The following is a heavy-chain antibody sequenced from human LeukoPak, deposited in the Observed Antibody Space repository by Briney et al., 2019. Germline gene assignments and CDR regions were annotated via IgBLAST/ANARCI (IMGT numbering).Heavy chain of an antibody. CDR3: EEDTGSSGGSDY. Sequence: GGSLRLSCAASGFTFSSYAMSWVRQAPGKGLEWVSAISGSGGSTYYADSVKGRFTISRDNSKNTLYLQMNSLRAEDTAVYYCEEDTGSSGGSDYWGQGTLVTVSS. J-gene: IGHJ4*02. CDR2: ISGSGGST. D-gene: IGHD1-26*01. V-gene: IGHV3-23*01. CDR1: GFTFSSYA.